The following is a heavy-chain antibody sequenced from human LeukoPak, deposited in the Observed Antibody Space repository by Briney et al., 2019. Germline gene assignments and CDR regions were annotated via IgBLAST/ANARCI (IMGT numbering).Heavy chain of an antibody. CDR3: ARAEGCSSTSCYLPYYYYMDV. Sequence: GGSLRLSCAASGFTFSDYDMSWIRQAPGEGVGWVSYISSSGSTIYYADSVKGRFTISRDNAKSSLYLQINSLRAEDTALYYCARAEGCSSTSCYLPYYYYMDVWGKGPTVTVSS. CDR2: ISSSGSTI. D-gene: IGHD2-2*01. CDR1: GFTFSDYD. J-gene: IGHJ6*03. V-gene: IGHV3-11*01.